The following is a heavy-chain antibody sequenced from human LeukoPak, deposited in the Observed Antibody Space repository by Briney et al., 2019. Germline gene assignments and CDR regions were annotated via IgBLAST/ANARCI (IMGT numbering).Heavy chain of an antibody. CDR1: GGSFSGYY. D-gene: IGHD1-26*01. Sequence: PSETLSLTCAVYGGSFSGYYWSWIRQPPGKGLEWIGEINHSGSTNYNPSLKSRVTISVDTSKNQFSLKLSSVTAADTAVYCCARVWGGARKFDYWGQGTLVTVSS. J-gene: IGHJ4*02. CDR2: INHSGST. V-gene: IGHV4-34*01. CDR3: ARVWGGARKFDY.